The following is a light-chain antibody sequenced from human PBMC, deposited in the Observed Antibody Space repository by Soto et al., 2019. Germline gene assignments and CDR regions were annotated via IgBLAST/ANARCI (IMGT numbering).Light chain of an antibody. CDR3: QQRSNWPIT. CDR1: QSVSTN. J-gene: IGKJ5*01. V-gene: IGKV3-11*01. CDR2: DAS. Sequence: EIVMTQSQATLSVSPGERATLSCRASQSVSTNLAWYQQKPGQAPRLLIYDASNRATGIPARFSGSGSGTDFTLTISSLEPEDFAVYYCQQRSNWPITFGQGTRLEIK.